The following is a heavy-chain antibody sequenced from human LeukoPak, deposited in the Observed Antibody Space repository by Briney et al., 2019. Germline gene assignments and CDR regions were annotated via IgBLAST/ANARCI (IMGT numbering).Heavy chain of an antibody. CDR2: INPNSGDT. CDR1: GYTFTGYY. V-gene: IGHV1-2*02. CDR3: ARSKGQLVPKFDY. J-gene: IGHJ4*02. D-gene: IGHD6-6*01. Sequence: ASVKVSCKASGYTFTGYYMHWVRQAPGQGLEWMGWINPNSGDTKYAQRFQGRVTMTRYTSITTAYMEPSSLRSDDTAIYYCARSKGQLVPKFDYWGQGTLVTVSS.